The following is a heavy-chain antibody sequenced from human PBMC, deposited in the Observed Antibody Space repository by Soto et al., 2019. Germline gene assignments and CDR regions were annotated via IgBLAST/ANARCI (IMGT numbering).Heavy chain of an antibody. D-gene: IGHD3-3*01. Sequence: ASVKVSCKASGGTFSSYAISWLRQAPGQGLEWMGGIIPIFGTANYAQKFQGRVTITAYESTSTAYIVLSSLRSEDTAVYSCASGGITIFGVVITPHYYYGMDVWGEGTTVTVSS. CDR1: GGTFSSYA. J-gene: IGHJ6*04. V-gene: IGHV1-69*13. CDR3: ASGGITIFGVVITPHYYYGMDV. CDR2: IIPIFGTA.